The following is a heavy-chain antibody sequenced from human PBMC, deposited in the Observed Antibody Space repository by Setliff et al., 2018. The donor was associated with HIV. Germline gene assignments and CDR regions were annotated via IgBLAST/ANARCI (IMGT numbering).Heavy chain of an antibody. CDR1: GYTFTNYA. CDR3: ARDSGDDYSDYYYGMDV. CDR2: INAGNGDT. D-gene: IGHD4-4*01. V-gene: IGHV1-3*01. Sequence: ASVKVSCKGSGYTFTNYAMHWVRQAPGQRLEWMGWINAGNGDTKYSQKFQGRVTFTWDTSASTAYMELSSLRSEDTALYYCARDSGDDYSDYYYGMDVWGQGTTVTVSS. J-gene: IGHJ6*02.